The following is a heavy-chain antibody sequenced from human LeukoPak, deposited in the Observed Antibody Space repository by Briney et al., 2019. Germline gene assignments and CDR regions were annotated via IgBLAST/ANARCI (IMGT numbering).Heavy chain of an antibody. CDR1: GFTFSNYG. D-gene: IGHD6-13*01. Sequence: PGGSLRLSCAVSGFTFSNYGMSWVRQAPGKGLEWVSTISGSGGRTYYADSVKGRFTISRDNSKNTLYLQMNSLRAEDTAVYYCAKGPYAGTFSGFDYWGQGTLVTVSS. CDR2: ISGSGGRT. CDR3: AKGPYAGTFSGFDY. J-gene: IGHJ4*02. V-gene: IGHV3-23*01.